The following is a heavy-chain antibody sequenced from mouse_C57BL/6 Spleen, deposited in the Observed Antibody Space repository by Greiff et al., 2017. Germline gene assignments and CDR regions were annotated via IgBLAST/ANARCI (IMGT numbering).Heavy chain of an antibody. CDR1: GYTFTSYW. J-gene: IGHJ4*01. D-gene: IGHD2-3*01. Sequence: QVQLQQPGAELVKPGASVKMSCKASGYTFTSYWITWVKQRPGQGLEWIGDIYPGSGSTNYNEKFKSKATLTVDTSSSTAYMQLSSLTSEDSAVYYCARWGYYEGYAMDYWGQGTSVTVSS. CDR3: ARWGYYEGYAMDY. V-gene: IGHV1-55*01. CDR2: IYPGSGST.